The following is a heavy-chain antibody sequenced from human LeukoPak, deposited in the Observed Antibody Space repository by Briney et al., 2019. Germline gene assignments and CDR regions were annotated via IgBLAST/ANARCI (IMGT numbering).Heavy chain of an antibody. V-gene: IGHV1-18*01. Sequence: VASVKVSCKASGYTFTSYGISWVRQAPGQGLEWMGWISAYNGNTNYAQKLQGRVTMTTDTSTSTAYMELRSLRSDDTAVYYCARVKGVLLWFGELVGVPYWFDPWGQGTLVTVSS. CDR1: GYTFTSYG. CDR2: ISAYNGNT. J-gene: IGHJ5*02. D-gene: IGHD3-10*01. CDR3: ARVKGVLLWFGELVGVPYWFDP.